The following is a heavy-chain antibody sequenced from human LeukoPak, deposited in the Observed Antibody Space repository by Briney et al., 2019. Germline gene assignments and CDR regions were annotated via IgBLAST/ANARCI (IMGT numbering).Heavy chain of an antibody. CDR2: ISTKNGNT. D-gene: IGHD4-17*01. Sequence: GASVKVSCKASGYSFTSYGITWVRQAPGQGLEWMGWISTKNGNTNYAQKLQGRVTMTTDTSTSTAYMELRSLRSDDTAVYYCARILTVTNSWYFDLWGRGTLVTVSS. CDR3: ARILTVTNSWYFDL. V-gene: IGHV1-18*04. CDR1: GYSFTSYG. J-gene: IGHJ2*01.